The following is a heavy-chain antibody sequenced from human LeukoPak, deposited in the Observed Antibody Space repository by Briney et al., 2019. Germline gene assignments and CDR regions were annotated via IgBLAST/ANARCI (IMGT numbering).Heavy chain of an antibody. CDR1: GYSFTSYW. CDR2: IYPGDSDT. J-gene: IGHJ5*02. CDR3: ARLRDGFLTGYVWFDP. D-gene: IGHD3-9*01. V-gene: IGHV5-51*01. Sequence: GESLKISWQGSGYSFTSYWIGWVRQLPGKGLGWMGIIYPGDSDTRYSPSLQGEVPISADTSISTAYLQWSSLKASDTAMYYCARLRDGFLTGYVWFDPWGQGTLVSVSS.